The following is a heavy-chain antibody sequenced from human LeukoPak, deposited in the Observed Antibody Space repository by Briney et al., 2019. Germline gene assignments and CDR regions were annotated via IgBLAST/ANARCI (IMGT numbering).Heavy chain of an antibody. CDR1: GYTFTSYG. CDR2: ISAYNGNT. Sequence: GASVKVSCKASGYTFTSYGISWVRQAPGQGLEWMGWISAYNGNTNYAQKLQGRVTMTTDTSTSTAYMELRSLRSDDTAVYYCARAGWELLGGDYFDYWGQGTLVTVSS. D-gene: IGHD1-26*01. V-gene: IGHV1-18*01. CDR3: ARAGWELLGGDYFDY. J-gene: IGHJ4*02.